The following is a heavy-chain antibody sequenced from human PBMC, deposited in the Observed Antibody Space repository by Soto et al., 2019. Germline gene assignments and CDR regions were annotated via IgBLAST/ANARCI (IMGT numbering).Heavy chain of an antibody. CDR1: GGTFNNLA. CDR3: ARDGYSSGWDDY. J-gene: IGHJ4*02. Sequence: GASVKVSCKASGGTFNNLAMSWVRQAPGQGLEWMGGIIPLFGTGNYAQKFQGRVTMTTDTSTSTAYMELRSLRSDDTAVYYCARDGYSSGWDDYWGQGTLVTVSS. D-gene: IGHD6-19*01. V-gene: IGHV1-69*05. CDR2: IIPLFGTG.